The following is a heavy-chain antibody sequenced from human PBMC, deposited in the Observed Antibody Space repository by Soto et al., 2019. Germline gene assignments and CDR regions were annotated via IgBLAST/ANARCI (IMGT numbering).Heavy chain of an antibody. D-gene: IGHD4-17*01. CDR1: GYTFSSFG. CDR2: ISAYNGNT. Sequence: QVQLVQSGPEVKKPGASVKVSCRASGYTFSSFGISWVRQAPGQGLEWMGWISAYNGNTNYAQSLQGRVTMTTDTSTGTAYMELRSLRSDDTAVYYCARVRPTDYVGNYNNGMDVWGQGTTVTVSS. J-gene: IGHJ6*02. CDR3: ARVRPTDYVGNYNNGMDV. V-gene: IGHV1-18*04.